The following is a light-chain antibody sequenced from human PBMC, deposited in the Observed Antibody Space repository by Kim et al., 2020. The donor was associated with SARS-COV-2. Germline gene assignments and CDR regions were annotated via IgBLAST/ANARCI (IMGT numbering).Light chain of an antibody. J-gene: IGKJ1*01. CDR1: QSISGD. V-gene: IGKV3-15*01. CDR2: GAS. CDR3: QQFNDFPRT. Sequence: EIVMTQSPGTLSLSPGERATLSCRASQSISGDLAWYQQKPGLAPRLLIYGASNRATGVPARFSGSGSGTEFTLTISRLQSEDFALYYCQQFNDFPRTFGQGTKVEIK.